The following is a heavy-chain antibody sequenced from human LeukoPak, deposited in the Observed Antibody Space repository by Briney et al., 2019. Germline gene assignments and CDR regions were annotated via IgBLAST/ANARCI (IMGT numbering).Heavy chain of an antibody. CDR2: INPNSGGT. D-gene: IGHD6-13*01. CDR3: ARSKTYSSSWYVLYFDY. V-gene: IGHV1-2*06. CDR1: GYTFTGYY. Sequence: GASVKVSCKASGYTFTGYYMHWVRQAPGQGLEWMGRINPNSGGTNYAQKFQGRVTMTRDTSISTAYMELSRLRSDDTAVYYCARSKTYSSSWYVLYFDYWGQGTLATVSS. J-gene: IGHJ4*02.